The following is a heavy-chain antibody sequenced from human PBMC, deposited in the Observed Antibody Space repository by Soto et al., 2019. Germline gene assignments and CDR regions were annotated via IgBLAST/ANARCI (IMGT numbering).Heavy chain of an antibody. CDR1: GLSLSTSGEA. D-gene: IGHD3-10*02. CDR3: AHYVSTSPAGWFDP. J-gene: IGHJ5*02. CDR2: IYWDDDK. V-gene: IGHV2-5*02. Sequence: QITLKESGPTLVKPTQTLTLTCTFSGLSLSTSGEAVGWIRQPPGKALEWLALIYWDDDKRYNPTLKTRLTISKDTSKNQVVLTLTHMAPVDTATYYCAHYVSTSPAGWFDPWGQGILVTVSS.